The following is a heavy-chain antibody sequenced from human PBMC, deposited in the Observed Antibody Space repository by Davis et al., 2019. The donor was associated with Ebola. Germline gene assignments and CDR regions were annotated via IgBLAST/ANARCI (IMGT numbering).Heavy chain of an antibody. Sequence: SVKVSCKASGGTFSSYAISWVRQAPGQGLEWMGRIIPILGIANYAQKFQGRVTITADKSTSTAYMELSSLRSEDTAVYYCARDLVADDAFDIWGQGTMVTVSS. D-gene: IGHD2-15*01. CDR2: IIPILGIA. V-gene: IGHV1-69*04. CDR1: GGTFSSYA. J-gene: IGHJ3*02. CDR3: ARDLVADDAFDI.